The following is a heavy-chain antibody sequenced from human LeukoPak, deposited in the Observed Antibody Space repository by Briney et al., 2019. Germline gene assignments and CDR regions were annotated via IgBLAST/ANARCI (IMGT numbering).Heavy chain of an antibody. J-gene: IGHJ4*02. CDR2: INHSGST. CDR1: GGSFSGYY. V-gene: IGHV4-34*01. Sequence: PSETLSLTCAVYGGSFSGYYWSWIRQPPGKGLEWIGEINHSGSTNYNPSLKSRVTISVDTSKNQFSLKLSSVTAADTAVYYCARQLEWLRTFDYWGQGTLVTVSS. CDR3: ARQLEWLRTFDY. D-gene: IGHD3-3*01.